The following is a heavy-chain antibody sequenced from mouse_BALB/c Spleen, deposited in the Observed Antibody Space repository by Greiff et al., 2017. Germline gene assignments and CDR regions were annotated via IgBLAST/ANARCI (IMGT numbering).Heavy chain of an antibody. CDR2: ISYSGST. CDR1: GFSITSDYA. CDR3: ERKNDY. J-gene: IGHJ3*01. V-gene: IGHV3-2*02. Sequence: VQLKESGPGLVKPSQSLSLTCTVTGFSITSDYAWNWIRQFPGNKLEWMGYISYSGSTSYNPSLKSRISITRDTSKNQFFLQLNSVTTEDTATYYCERKNDYWGQGTLVTVSA.